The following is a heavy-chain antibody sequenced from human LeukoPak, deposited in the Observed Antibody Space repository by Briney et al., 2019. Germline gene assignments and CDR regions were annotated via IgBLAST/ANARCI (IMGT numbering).Heavy chain of an antibody. CDR2: ISGSGGST. V-gene: IGHV3-23*01. Sequence: GGSLGLSCAASGFTFSSYAMSWVRQAPGKGLEWVSAISGSGGSTYYADSVKGRFTISRDNSKNTLYLQMNSLRAEDTAVYYCGNSNGDFFDYYYGMDVWGQGTTVTVSS. CDR1: GFTFSSYA. CDR3: GNSNGDFFDYYYGMDV. J-gene: IGHJ6*02. D-gene: IGHD2-8*01.